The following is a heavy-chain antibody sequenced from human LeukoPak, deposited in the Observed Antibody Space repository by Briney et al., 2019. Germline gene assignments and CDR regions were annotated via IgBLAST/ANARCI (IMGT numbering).Heavy chain of an antibody. V-gene: IGHV5-51*01. Sequence: GESLKISCKGSGYSFTSYWIGWVRQMPGKGLEWMGIIYPGDSDTRYSPSFQDQVTISADKSISTAYLQWSSLKASDTAMYYCATYEPGYSSSWYLDYWGQGTLVTVSS. D-gene: IGHD6-13*01. CDR2: IYPGDSDT. J-gene: IGHJ4*02. CDR3: ATYEPGYSSSWYLDY. CDR1: GYSFTSYW.